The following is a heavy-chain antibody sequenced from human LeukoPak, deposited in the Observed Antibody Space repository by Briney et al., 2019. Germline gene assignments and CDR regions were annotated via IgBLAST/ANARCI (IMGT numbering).Heavy chain of an antibody. J-gene: IGHJ6*03. CDR2: IRYDGSNK. CDR3: AKDGWDIVVVPGPVSYYMDV. CDR1: GFTFSSYG. V-gene: IGHV3-30*02. Sequence: GGSLRLSCAASGFTFSSYGMHWVRQAPGKGLEWVAFIRYDGSNKYYADSVKGRFTISRGNSKNTLYLQMNSLRAEDTAVYYCAKDGWDIVVVPGPVSYYMDVWGKGTTVTVSS. D-gene: IGHD2-2*01.